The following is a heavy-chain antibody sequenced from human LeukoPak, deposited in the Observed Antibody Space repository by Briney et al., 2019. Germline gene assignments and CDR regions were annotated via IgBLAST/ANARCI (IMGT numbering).Heavy chain of an antibody. D-gene: IGHD6-19*01. CDR2: INHSGST. CDR1: GGSFSGYY. V-gene: IGHV4-34*01. Sequence: SETLSLTCAVYGGSFSGYYWSWIRQPPGKGLEWIGEINHSGSTNYNPSLKSRVTISVDTSKNQFSLKLSSVTAADTAVYYCAREDGYSSGWYAGHNAFDIWGQGTMVTVSS. J-gene: IGHJ3*02. CDR3: AREDGYSSGWYAGHNAFDI.